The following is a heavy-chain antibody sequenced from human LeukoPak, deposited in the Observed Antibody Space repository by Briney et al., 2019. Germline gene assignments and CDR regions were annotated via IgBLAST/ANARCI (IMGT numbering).Heavy chain of an antibody. J-gene: IGHJ3*02. D-gene: IGHD2-21*01. Sequence: QSGGSLRLSCAASGFTFSTSWMSWVRQAPGKGLEWVANIKADGSVKHYVDSMEGHFTISRDNARDSLYLQMNSLRAEDTAVYYCVRDSDYQRNSGGRYAHYDALDIWGHGAMVTVSS. CDR3: VRDSDYQRNSGGRYAHYDALDI. CDR2: IKADGSVK. V-gene: IGHV3-7*01. CDR1: GFTFSTSW.